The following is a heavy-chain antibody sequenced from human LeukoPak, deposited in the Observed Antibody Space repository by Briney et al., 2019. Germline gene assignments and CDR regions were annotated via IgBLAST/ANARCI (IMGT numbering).Heavy chain of an antibody. J-gene: IGHJ4*02. D-gene: IGHD3-10*01. V-gene: IGHV4-34*01. CDR3: ARGYGSGSYCVY. CDR2: INNSGNT. Sequence: PSETLTLTCAVYGGSFSGYYWSWLRQPTGKGLEWIGEINNSGNTNYNTSLESRVTILLGTSKNHSFSKLRPVATADTAVYYCARGYGSGSYCVYWGQGTLVTVSS. CDR1: GGSFSGYY.